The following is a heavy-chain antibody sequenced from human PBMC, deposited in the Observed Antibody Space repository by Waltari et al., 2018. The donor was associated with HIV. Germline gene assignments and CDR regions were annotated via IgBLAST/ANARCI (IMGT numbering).Heavy chain of an antibody. Sequence: EVQLVESGGGLVQPGGSLRLSCAVSGFSFSSLWMSWVRQAPGKGLEWVANIKQDGSEKYYVDSVKGRFNISRDNAKNSLYLQMNSLRDEDTAVYYCARDPGGADAFDFWGQGTMVTVSS. CDR1: GFSFSSLW. J-gene: IGHJ3*01. CDR2: IKQDGSEK. V-gene: IGHV3-7*01. D-gene: IGHD3-16*01. CDR3: ARDPGGADAFDF.